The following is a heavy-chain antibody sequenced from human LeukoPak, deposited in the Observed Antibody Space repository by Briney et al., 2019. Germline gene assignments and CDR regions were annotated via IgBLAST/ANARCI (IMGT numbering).Heavy chain of an antibody. CDR1: GYTFTSYG. J-gene: IGHJ3*02. Sequence: ASVKVSCKASGYTFTSYGISWVRQAPGQGLEWMGWISAYNGNTNYAQKLQGRVTMTTDTSTSTAYMELRSLRSDDTAVYYCARDPPSYCSSTSCPDAFVIWGQGTMVTVSS. V-gene: IGHV1-18*01. CDR3: ARDPPSYCSSTSCPDAFVI. D-gene: IGHD2-2*01. CDR2: ISAYNGNT.